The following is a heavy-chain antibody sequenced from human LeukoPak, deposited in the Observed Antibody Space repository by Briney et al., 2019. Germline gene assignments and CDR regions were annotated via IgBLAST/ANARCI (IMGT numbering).Heavy chain of an antibody. V-gene: IGHV3-7*03. J-gene: IGHJ3*02. Sequence: GGSLRLSCAASGFTFSNYWMSWVRQAPGKGLEWVANIKEDGSEKYYVDSVKGRFTISRDNAKNSLYLQMNSLRAEDTAVYYCARESPYYYDSPDAFDIWGQGTMVTVSS. CDR1: GFTFSNYW. CDR2: IKEDGSEK. D-gene: IGHD3-22*01. CDR3: ARESPYYYDSPDAFDI.